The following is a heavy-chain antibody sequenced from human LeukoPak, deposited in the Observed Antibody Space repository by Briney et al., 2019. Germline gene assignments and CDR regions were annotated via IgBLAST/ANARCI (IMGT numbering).Heavy chain of an antibody. Sequence: PGGSLRLSCAVSGFSVGSYGMTWVRQAPGKGLEWVSAVAGSDTRTYYADSVKGRFTISRDNSKNTLYLQMNSPRAEDTAVYYCAKVPHMIVVGAGRYYFDYWGQGTLVTVSS. D-gene: IGHD3-22*01. V-gene: IGHV3-23*01. CDR3: AKVPHMIVVGAGRYYFDY. J-gene: IGHJ4*02. CDR2: VAGSDTRT. CDR1: GFSVGSYG.